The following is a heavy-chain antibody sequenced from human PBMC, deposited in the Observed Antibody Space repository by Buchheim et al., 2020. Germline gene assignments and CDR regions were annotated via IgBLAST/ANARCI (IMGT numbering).Heavy chain of an antibody. CDR2: INTDGTDT. V-gene: IGHV3-74*01. CDR1: GFTFSSYW. Sequence: EVQLVDSGGGLVQPGGSLRLSCAASGFTFSSYWMHWVRQAPGKGPVWVSRINTDGTDTSYADSVEGRFTISRDNARNTLDLQMNSLEAEDTAVYFCARGGTSGSLDYWGQGTL. J-gene: IGHJ4*02. D-gene: IGHD3-10*01. CDR3: ARGGTSGSLDY.